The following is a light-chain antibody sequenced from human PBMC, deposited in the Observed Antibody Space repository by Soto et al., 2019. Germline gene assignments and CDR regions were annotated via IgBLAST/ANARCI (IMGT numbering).Light chain of an antibody. Sequence: EIVLTQSPGTLSLSPGERATLSCRASQSVSNNYLAWYQQKPGQAPRLLIYAASSRAAGIPDRFGGSGSGTDFTLTISSLQAEDFATYYCQQTYKTLRMYTFGQGTKLEI. CDR3: QQTYKTLRMYT. J-gene: IGKJ2*01. CDR2: AAS. CDR1: QSVSNNY. V-gene: IGKV3-20*01.